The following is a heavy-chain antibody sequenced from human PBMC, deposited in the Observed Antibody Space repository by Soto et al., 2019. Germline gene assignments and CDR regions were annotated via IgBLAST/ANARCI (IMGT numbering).Heavy chain of an antibody. CDR3: AKEHHYSSSWSEFAY. J-gene: IGHJ4*02. Sequence: EVQLLGSGGGLVQPGGSLRLSCAASGFTFSSYAMSWVRQAPGKGLEWVSAISGGGVSTYYADSVKGRFTISRDNSKNTLYLQMHSLTAEHTAVYYCAKEHHYSSSWSEFAYWGQGTLVTVSS. V-gene: IGHV3-23*01. CDR1: GFTFSSYA. CDR2: ISGGGVST. D-gene: IGHD6-13*01.